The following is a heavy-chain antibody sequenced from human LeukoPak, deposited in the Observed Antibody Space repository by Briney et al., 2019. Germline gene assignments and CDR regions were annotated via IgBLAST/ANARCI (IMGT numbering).Heavy chain of an antibody. J-gene: IGHJ4*02. CDR3: AKGLLRNTAMVRLDY. CDR1: GFTFSSYG. Sequence: GGSLRLSCAASGFTFSSYGMHWVRQAPGKGLEWVAVISYDGSNKYYADSVKGRFTISRDNSKNTLYLQMNSLRAEDTAVYYCAKGLLRNTAMVRLDYWGQGTLVTVPS. D-gene: IGHD5-18*01. V-gene: IGHV3-30*18. CDR2: ISYDGSNK.